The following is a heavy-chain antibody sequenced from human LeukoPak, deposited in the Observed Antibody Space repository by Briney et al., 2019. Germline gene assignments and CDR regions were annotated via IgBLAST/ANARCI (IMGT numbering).Heavy chain of an antibody. J-gene: IGHJ4*02. V-gene: IGHV3-23*01. D-gene: IGHD3-10*01. CDR2: ISGSGGST. Sequence: PGGSLRLSCAVSGFTFTNYWMTWVRQAPGKGLEWVSAISGSGGSTYYADSVKGRFTISRDNSKNTLYLQMNSLRAEDTAVYYCAKDDRTYYYGSGSYPFDYWGQGTLVTVSS. CDR1: GFTFTNYW. CDR3: AKDDRTYYYGSGSYPFDY.